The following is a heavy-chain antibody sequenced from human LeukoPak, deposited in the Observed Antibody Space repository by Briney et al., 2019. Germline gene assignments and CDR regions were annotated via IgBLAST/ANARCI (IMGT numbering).Heavy chain of an antibody. D-gene: IGHD2-15*01. CDR2: IYYSGTT. CDR1: GGSISASNYY. Sequence: KPSETLSLTCTVSGGSISASNYYWGWIRQPPGKGLEWIATIYYSGTTYYNPSLKSRVTISVDTPKNQFSLNLRSVTAADTAVYFCAKRGSGSRGDFDFWGQGTLVTVSS. V-gene: IGHV4-39*01. J-gene: IGHJ4*02. CDR3: AKRGSGSRGDFDF.